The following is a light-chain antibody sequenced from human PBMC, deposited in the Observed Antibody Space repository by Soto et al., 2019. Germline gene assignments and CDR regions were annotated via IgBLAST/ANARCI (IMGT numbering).Light chain of an antibody. J-gene: IGKJ1*01. Sequence: DIQMTQSPSTLSASVGDRVTITCRASQSIDKWLAWYQQKPGKAPKLLIYKASLLQSGVPSRFSGSGSGTEFPLTISRLQPDGVGSYFFQQYNRFSWTFGQGTKVEIK. CDR3: QQYNRFSWT. V-gene: IGKV1-5*03. CDR2: KAS. CDR1: QSIDKW.